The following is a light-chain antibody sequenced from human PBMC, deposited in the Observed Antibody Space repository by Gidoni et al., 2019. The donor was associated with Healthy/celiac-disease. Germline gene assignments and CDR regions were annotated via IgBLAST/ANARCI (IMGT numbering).Light chain of an antibody. Sequence: IVMPPSPDSLAVSLGERATINCKSSQSVLYSSNNKNYLAWYQQKPGQPPKLLIYWASTRESGVPDRFSGSGSGTDFTLTISSLQAEDVAVYYCQQDYSTPRTFGQGTKLEIK. CDR1: QSVLYSSNNKNY. CDR3: QQDYSTPRT. V-gene: IGKV4-1*01. CDR2: WAS. J-gene: IGKJ2*01.